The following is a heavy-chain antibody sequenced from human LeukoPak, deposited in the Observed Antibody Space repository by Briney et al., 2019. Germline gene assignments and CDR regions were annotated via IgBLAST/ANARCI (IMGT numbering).Heavy chain of an antibody. J-gene: IGHJ4*02. CDR3: AREFDGSYSY. Sequence: GGSLRLSCVASGFTFTKCAMSWIRQAPGKGLEWVAIITATGDTAYYADSVKGRFTISRDNAKNSLYLQMNSLRAEDTAVYYCAREFDGSYSYWGQGTLVTVSS. D-gene: IGHD1-26*01. CDR1: GFTFTKCA. V-gene: IGHV3-23*01. CDR2: ITATGDTA.